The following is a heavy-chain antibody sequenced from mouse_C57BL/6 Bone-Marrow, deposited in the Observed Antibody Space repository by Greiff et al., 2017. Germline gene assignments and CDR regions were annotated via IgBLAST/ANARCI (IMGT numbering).Heavy chain of an antibody. CDR1: GYTFTDYY. CDR2: IYPGSGNT. CDR3: ARGMDY. V-gene: IGHV1-76*01. Sequence: VQLQQSGAELVRPGASVKLSCKASGYTFTDYYINWVKQRPGQGLEWIARIYPGSGNTYYNEKFKGKATLTAEKSSSTAYMQLSSLASEDSAVYFCARGMDYWGQGTSVTVSS. J-gene: IGHJ4*01.